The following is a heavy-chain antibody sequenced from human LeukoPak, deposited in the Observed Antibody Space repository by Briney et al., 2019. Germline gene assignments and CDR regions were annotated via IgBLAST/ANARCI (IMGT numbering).Heavy chain of an antibody. CDR2: IYYSGST. V-gene: IGHV4-39*07. CDR3: ARDLNSSGFIGDAFDI. D-gene: IGHD3-22*01. CDR1: GGSISSSSYY. Sequence: SETLSLTCTVSGGSISSSSYYWGWIRQPPGKGLEWIGSIYYSGSTYYNPSLKSRVTISVDKSKNQFSLKLSSVTAADTAVYYCARDLNSSGFIGDAFDIWGQGTMVTVSS. J-gene: IGHJ3*02.